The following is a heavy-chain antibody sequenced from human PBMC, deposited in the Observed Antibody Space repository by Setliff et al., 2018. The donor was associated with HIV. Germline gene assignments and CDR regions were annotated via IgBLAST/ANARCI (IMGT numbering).Heavy chain of an antibody. CDR3: ARVGLGGAFDI. CDR2: VYSAGTTT. D-gene: IGHD1-26*01. CDR1: GFTFGDYA. J-gene: IGHJ3*02. Sequence: AGGSLRLSCAASGFTFGDYAMSWVRQVPGKGLAWVSRVYSAGTTTTYADSVKGRFTISRDNGKNTLYLQMNSLRAEDSAVYFCARVGLGGAFDIWGQGTKVTVSS. V-gene: IGHV3-74*01.